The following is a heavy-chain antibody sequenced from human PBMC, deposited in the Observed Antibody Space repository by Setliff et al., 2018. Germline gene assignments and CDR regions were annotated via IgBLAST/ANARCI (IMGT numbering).Heavy chain of an antibody. J-gene: IGHJ4*02. CDR3: ARGRIGSTWTGDC. V-gene: IGHV1-2*02. D-gene: IGHD2-2*01. CDR2: MNPKTGGT. Sequence: ASVKVSCKASGYTFTSYDINWVRQATGQGLEWMGWMNPKTGGTNYAQKFQGRVTMTRDASINTAFMHLSGLRSDDTALYYCARGRIGSTWTGDCWGQGTLVTVSS. CDR1: GYTFTSYD.